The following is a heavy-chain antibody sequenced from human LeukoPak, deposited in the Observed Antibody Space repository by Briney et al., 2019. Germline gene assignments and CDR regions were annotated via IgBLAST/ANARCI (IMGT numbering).Heavy chain of an antibody. CDR1: GYSISSGYY. CDR2: IYPSGST. V-gene: IGHV4-38-2*01. Sequence: SETLSLTCAVSGYSISSGYYWGWIRQPPGKRLEWIGTIYPSGSTNYNPSLKSRVTISVDTSKSQFSLKLSSVTAADTAVYYCARLVWNYYSSGNYYYNGFDPWGQGTLVTVSS. J-gene: IGHJ5*02. D-gene: IGHD3-10*01. CDR3: ARLVWNYYSSGNYYYNGFDP.